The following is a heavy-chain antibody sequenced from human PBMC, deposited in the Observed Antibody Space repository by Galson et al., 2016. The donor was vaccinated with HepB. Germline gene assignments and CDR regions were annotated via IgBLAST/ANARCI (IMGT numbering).Heavy chain of an antibody. D-gene: IGHD3-3*01. CDR1: GYNFTKHW. J-gene: IGHJ4*02. V-gene: IGHV5-51*01. Sequence: SGAEVKKPGESLRVACQGSGYNFTKHWIAWVRQTPEKGLEWLGIIYPGDSDTRFGPSFQGQVLISVDKSINTAHLEWTSLKASNSAIYYCARLGSYHGPMTGYDLGTGYLDNWGQGTLVTVSS. CDR2: IYPGDSDT. CDR3: ARLGSYHGPMTGYDLGTGYLDN.